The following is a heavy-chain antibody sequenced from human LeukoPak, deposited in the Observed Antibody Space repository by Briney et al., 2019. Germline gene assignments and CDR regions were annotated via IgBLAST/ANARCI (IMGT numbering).Heavy chain of an antibody. CDR1: GFTFSSYS. CDR2: IKQDGSEK. J-gene: IGHJ4*02. CDR3: ARDKRVGATLFDY. Sequence: GGSLRLSCAASGFTFSSYSMNWVRQAPGKGLEWVANIKQDGSEKYYVDSVKGRFTISRDNAKNSLYLQMNSLRAEDTAVYYCARDKRVGATLFDYWGQGTLVTVSS. V-gene: IGHV3-7*01. D-gene: IGHD1-26*01.